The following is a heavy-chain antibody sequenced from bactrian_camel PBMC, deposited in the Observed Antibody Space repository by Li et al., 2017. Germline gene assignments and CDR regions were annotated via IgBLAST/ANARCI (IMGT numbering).Heavy chain of an antibody. Sequence: HVQLVESGGGSVQTGGSLRLSCQASAYMFRAYCMGWFRQAPGKEREGVANIGSDGTTKYADSVKGRFTLSTDNAKNILYLHMSSLQPEDTAMYYCAVLSQFNHCRGVLVGIWQQYASWGQGTQVTVS. D-gene: IGHD5*01. CDR3: AVLSQFNHCRGVLVGIWQQYAS. V-gene: IGHV3S53*01. CDR2: IGSDGTT. J-gene: IGHJ4*01. CDR1: AYMFRAYC.